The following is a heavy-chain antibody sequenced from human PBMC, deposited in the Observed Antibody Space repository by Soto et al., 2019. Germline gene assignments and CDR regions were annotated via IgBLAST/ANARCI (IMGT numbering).Heavy chain of an antibody. Sequence: EVQLVESGGGLVKPGGSLRLSCAASGFTFSSYSMNWVRQAPGKGLEWVSSISSSSSYIYYADSVKGRFTISRDNAKNSRYLKMNSLGAEDTAVYYCASAEYYYDSSGWYYWGQGTLVTVSS. V-gene: IGHV3-21*01. J-gene: IGHJ4*02. CDR3: ASAEYYYDSSGWYY. D-gene: IGHD3-22*01. CDR2: ISSSSSYI. CDR1: GFTFSSYS.